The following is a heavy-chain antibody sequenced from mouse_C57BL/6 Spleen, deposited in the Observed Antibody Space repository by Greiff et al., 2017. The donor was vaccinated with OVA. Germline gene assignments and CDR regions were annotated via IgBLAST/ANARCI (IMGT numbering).Heavy chain of an antibody. Sequence: QVQLQQPGAELVKPGASVKMSCKASGYTFTSYWITWVKQRPGQGLEWIGDIYPGSGSTNYNAKFKSKATLTVDTSSSTAYMQLSSLTSEDSAVYYCARGDDYDEGAWFAYWGQGTLVTVSA. CDR3: ARGDDYDEGAWFAY. J-gene: IGHJ3*01. CDR2: IYPGSGST. D-gene: IGHD2-4*01. V-gene: IGHV1-55*01. CDR1: GYTFTSYW.